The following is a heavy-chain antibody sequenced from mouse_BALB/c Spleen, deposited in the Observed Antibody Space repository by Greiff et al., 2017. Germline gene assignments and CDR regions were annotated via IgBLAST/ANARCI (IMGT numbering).Heavy chain of an antibody. CDR3: ARDGNYWYFDV. CDR1: GFNIKDTY. D-gene: IGHD2-1*01. CDR2: IDPANGNT. Sequence: EVQLQESGAELVKPGASVKLSCTASGFNIKDTYMHWVKQRPEQGLEWIGRIDPANGNTKYDPKFQGKATITADTSSNTAYLQLSSLTSEDTAVYYCARDGNYWYFDVWGAGTTVTVSS. J-gene: IGHJ1*01. V-gene: IGHV14-3*02.